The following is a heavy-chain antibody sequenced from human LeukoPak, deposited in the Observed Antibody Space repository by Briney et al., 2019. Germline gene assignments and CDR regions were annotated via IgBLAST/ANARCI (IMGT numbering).Heavy chain of an antibody. V-gene: IGHV3-30*02. CDR3: AREMLWFGDLLTYFLDV. J-gene: IGHJ6*03. CDR1: GFTFSSYG. Sequence: QPGGSLRLSCAASGFTFSSYGMHWVRQAPGKGLEWVAFIRYDGSNKYYADSVKGRFTISRDNSKNTLYLQMNSLRADDTAVYYCAREMLWFGDLLTYFLDVWGKGTTVIVSS. CDR2: IRYDGSNK. D-gene: IGHD3-10*01.